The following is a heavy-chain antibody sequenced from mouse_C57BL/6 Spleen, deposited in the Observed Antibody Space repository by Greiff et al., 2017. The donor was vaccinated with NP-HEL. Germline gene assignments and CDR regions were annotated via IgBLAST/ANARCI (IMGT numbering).Heavy chain of an antibody. CDR2: INPSTGGT. CDR3: ARAQLSPWFAY. J-gene: IGHJ3*01. CDR1: GYSFTGYY. D-gene: IGHD3-1*01. Sequence: EVQLQQSGPELVKPGASVKISCKASGYSFTGYYMNWVKQSPEKSLEWIGEINPSTGGTTYNQKFKAKATLTVDKSSSTAYMQLKSLTSEDSAVYYCARAQLSPWFAYWGQGTLVTVSA. V-gene: IGHV1-42*01.